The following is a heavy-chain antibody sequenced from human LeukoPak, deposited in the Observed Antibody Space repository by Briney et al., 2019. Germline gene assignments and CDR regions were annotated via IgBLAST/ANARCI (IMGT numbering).Heavy chain of an antibody. V-gene: IGHV3-30*02. Sequence: GGSLRLSCAASGFTFSSYGMHWVHQAPGKGLEWVAFIRYDGSNKYYADSVKGRFTISRDNSKNTLYLQMNSLRAEDTAVYYCAKAAPNDYGDNEYFQHWGQGTLVTVSS. D-gene: IGHD4-17*01. J-gene: IGHJ1*01. CDR3: AKAAPNDYGDNEYFQH. CDR2: IRYDGSNK. CDR1: GFTFSSYG.